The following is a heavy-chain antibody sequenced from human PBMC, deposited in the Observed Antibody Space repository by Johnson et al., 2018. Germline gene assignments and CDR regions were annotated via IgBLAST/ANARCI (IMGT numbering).Heavy chain of an antibody. Sequence: QVQLVESGGGVVQPGRSLRLSCAASGFTFSTYVMEWVRQAPGKGLEWVAVISYDGSNKYYADSVTGRFTISRDNSKNTLYLKINSLRAEDTAVYYCAKDLLRGTRVYKYMDAWGKGATVTVSS. CDR1: GFTFSTYV. J-gene: IGHJ6*03. D-gene: IGHD1-1*01. CDR3: AKDLLRGTRVYKYMDA. CDR2: ISYDGSNK. V-gene: IGHV3-30*18.